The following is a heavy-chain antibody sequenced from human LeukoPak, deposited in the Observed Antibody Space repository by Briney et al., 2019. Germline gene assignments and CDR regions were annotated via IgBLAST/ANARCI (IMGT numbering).Heavy chain of an antibody. CDR1: GFTFSDYY. D-gene: IGHD3-10*01. J-gene: IGHJ6*03. CDR2: ISSSGSTI. Sequence: GGSLRLSCAASGFTFSDYYMSWIRQAPGKGLEWVSYISSSGSTIYYADSVKGRFTISRDNAKNSLYLQMNSLRAEDTAVYYCARRAGMVRGENYYYYMDVWGKGTTVTISS. V-gene: IGHV3-11*01. CDR3: ARRAGMVRGENYYYYMDV.